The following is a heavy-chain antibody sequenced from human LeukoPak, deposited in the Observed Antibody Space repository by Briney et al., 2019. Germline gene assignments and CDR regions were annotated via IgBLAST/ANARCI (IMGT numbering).Heavy chain of an antibody. CDR2: IYYSGNT. Sequence: SETLSLTCTVSGASISSGSYYWGWIRQPPGKELEWIGSIYYSGNTYYNLSLKSRVTITVDTSKNQISLKLSSVTAADTAVYYCARLWSGYRPPDYWGQGTLVTVSS. J-gene: IGHJ4*02. D-gene: IGHD3-3*01. CDR3: ARLWSGYRPPDY. CDR1: GASISSGSYY. V-gene: IGHV4-39*01.